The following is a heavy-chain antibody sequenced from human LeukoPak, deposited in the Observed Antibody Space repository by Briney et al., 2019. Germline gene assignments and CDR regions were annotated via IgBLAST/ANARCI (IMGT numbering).Heavy chain of an antibody. Sequence: PGGSLRLSCAASGFTSSDYYTSWIRQAPGKGLEWVAVISYDGSNKYYADSVKGRFTISRDNSKNTLYLQMNSLRAEDTAVYYCAKGWAQLWLEWYFDLWGRGTLVTVSS. CDR1: GFTSSDYY. D-gene: IGHD5-18*01. CDR2: ISYDGSNK. CDR3: AKGWAQLWLEWYFDL. J-gene: IGHJ2*01. V-gene: IGHV3-30*18.